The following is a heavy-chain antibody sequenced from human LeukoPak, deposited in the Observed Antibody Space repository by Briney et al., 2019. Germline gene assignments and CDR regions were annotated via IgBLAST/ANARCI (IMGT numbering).Heavy chain of an antibody. CDR3: ARVHYYDSSGPNWFDP. Sequence: GSLRLSCAASGFTFSRYAMSWVRQPPGKGLEWIGSIYYSGSTYYNPSLKSRATISVDTSKNQFSLKLSSVTAADTAVYYCARVHYYDSSGPNWFDPWGQGTLVTVSS. CDR2: IYYSGST. J-gene: IGHJ5*02. D-gene: IGHD3-22*01. CDR1: GFTFSRYA. V-gene: IGHV4-38-2*01.